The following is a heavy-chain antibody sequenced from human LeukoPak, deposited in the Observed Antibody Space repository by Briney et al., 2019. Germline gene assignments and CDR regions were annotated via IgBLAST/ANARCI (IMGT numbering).Heavy chain of an antibody. V-gene: IGHV1-58*01. J-gene: IGHJ6*02. CDR3: AADGTTVHYYYYGMDV. Sequence: SVKVSCKASGFTFTSSAVQWVRQARGQRLEWTGWIVVGSGNTNYAQKFQERVTITRDMSTSTAYMELSSLRSEDTAVYYCAADGTTVHYYYYGMDVWGQGTTVTVSS. CDR1: GFTFTSSA. D-gene: IGHD1-14*01. CDR2: IVVGSGNT.